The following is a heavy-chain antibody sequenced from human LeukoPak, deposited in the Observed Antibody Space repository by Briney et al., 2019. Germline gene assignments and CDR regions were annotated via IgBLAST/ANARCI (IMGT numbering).Heavy chain of an antibody. Sequence: PGGSLRLSCAASGFTFSSYGMHWVRQAPGKGREWVANIKQDGSEKYYVDSVKGRFTISRDNAKNSLYLQMNSLRAEDTAVYFCAKSRSGSANWALQIFDNWGQGTLVTVSS. CDR2: IKQDGSEK. CDR1: GFTFSSYG. V-gene: IGHV3-7*03. J-gene: IGHJ4*02. D-gene: IGHD1-1*01. CDR3: AKSRSGSANWALQIFDN.